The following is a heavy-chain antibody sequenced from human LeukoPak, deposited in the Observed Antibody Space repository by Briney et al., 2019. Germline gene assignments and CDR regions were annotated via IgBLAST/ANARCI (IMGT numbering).Heavy chain of an antibody. CDR1: GGTFSSYA. J-gene: IGHJ5*02. D-gene: IGHD3-22*01. V-gene: IGHV1-69*05. Sequence: SVKVSCKASGGTFSSYAISWVRQAPGQGLEWMGGIIPIFGTANYAQKFQGRVTITTDESTSTAYMELSSLRSEDTAVYYCARAYYYDSSGYFPFDPWGQGTLVTVSS. CDR2: IIPIFGTA. CDR3: ARAYYYDSSGYFPFDP.